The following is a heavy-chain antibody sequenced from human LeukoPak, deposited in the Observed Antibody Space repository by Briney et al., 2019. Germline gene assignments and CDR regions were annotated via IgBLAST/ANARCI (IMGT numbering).Heavy chain of an antibody. Sequence: PSETLSLTCTVSGGSISSGGYYWSWIRQHPGKGLEWIGYIYYSGSTYYNPSLKSRVTISVDTSKNQFSLKLSSVTAADTAVYYCARPYYSININWFFDFWGRGTLVTVSS. D-gene: IGHD6-13*01. CDR2: IYYSGST. V-gene: IGHV4-31*03. CDR1: GGSISSGGYY. J-gene: IGHJ2*01. CDR3: ARPYYSININWFFDF.